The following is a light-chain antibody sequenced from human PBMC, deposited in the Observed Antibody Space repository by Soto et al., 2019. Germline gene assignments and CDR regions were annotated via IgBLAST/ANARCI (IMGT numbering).Light chain of an antibody. J-gene: IGKJ2*01. CDR3: QQYGPSWGT. CDR1: QSVTTNF. CDR2: GAS. V-gene: IGKV3-20*01. Sequence: EIVLTQSPGTLSLSPGERATLSCRASQSVTTNFLAWYQQTPGQAPSLLIYGASTRASGIPDRFSASGSGTDFSLTISRLEPEDSAVYYSQQYGPSWGTFGQGTKLEI.